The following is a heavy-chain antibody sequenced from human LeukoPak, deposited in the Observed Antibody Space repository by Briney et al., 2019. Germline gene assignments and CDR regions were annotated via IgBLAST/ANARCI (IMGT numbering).Heavy chain of an antibody. CDR2: IIPIFGTA. D-gene: IGHD2-2*01. V-gene: IGHV1-69*13. Sequence: ASVKVSCKASGGTFSSYAISWVRQAPGQGLEWMGGIIPIFGTANYAQKFQGRVTITADESTSTAYMELSSLRSEDTAVYYCARGPGPPAAMGYYYYYYMDVWGKGTTVTVSS. J-gene: IGHJ6*03. CDR1: GGTFSSYA. CDR3: ARGPGPPAAMGYYYYYYMDV.